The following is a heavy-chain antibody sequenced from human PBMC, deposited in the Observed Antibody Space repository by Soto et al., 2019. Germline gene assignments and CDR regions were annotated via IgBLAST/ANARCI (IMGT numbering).Heavy chain of an antibody. CDR1: GGSISSGGYS. CDR2: IYYSGST. CDR3: ARDELFYDILTGYYNSEGFDY. Sequence: SETLSLTCAVSGGSISSGGYSWSWIRQPPGKGLEWIGYIYYSGSTNYNPSLKSRVTISVDTSKNQFSLKLSSVTAADTAVYYCARDELFYDILTGYYNSEGFDYWGQGTLVTVSS. J-gene: IGHJ4*02. D-gene: IGHD3-9*01. V-gene: IGHV4-61*08.